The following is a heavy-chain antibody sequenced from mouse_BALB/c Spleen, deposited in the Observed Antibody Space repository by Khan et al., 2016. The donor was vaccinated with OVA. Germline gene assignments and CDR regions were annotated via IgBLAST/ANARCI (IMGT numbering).Heavy chain of an antibody. CDR1: GFSLTTYG. J-gene: IGHJ4*01. Sequence: QVQLKESGPGLVAPSQSLSITCTVSGFSLTTYGVHWVRQPPGKGLEWLVVIWSDGITTYNSALKSRLSISKDNSKSQVFLKMNSLQTDDTAIYYCARGGFYAMDYWGQGTSVTVSS. CDR2: IWSDGIT. CDR3: ARGGFYAMDY. V-gene: IGHV2-6*02.